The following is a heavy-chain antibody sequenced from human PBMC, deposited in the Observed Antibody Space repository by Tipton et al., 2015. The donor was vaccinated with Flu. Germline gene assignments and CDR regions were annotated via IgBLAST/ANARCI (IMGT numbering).Heavy chain of an antibody. D-gene: IGHD3-10*02. Sequence: SLRLSCAASGFTFSSYWMSWVRQAPGKGLEWVGNIKQDGSGRNYADSVKGRFTISRDNTESSLYLQMNSLTAEDTAVYFCAHLQDQNGHYIGDEWAFDIWGQGTMVTVSS. CDR3: AHLQDQNGHYIGDEWAFDI. CDR2: IKQDGSGR. V-gene: IGHV3-7*03. J-gene: IGHJ3*02. CDR1: GFTFSSYW.